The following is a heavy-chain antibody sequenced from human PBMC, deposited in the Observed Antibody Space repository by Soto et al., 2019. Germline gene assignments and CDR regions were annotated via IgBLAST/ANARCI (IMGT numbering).Heavy chain of an antibody. Sequence: PSETLSLTCAVYGGSFSGYYWSWIRQPPGKGLEWIGEINHSGSTNYNPSLKSRVTISVDTSKSQFSLKLSSVTAADTAVYYCARGTYYYGSGSYSHPFRYYYYGMDVWGQGTTVTVSS. CDR3: ARGTYYYGSGSYSHPFRYYYYGMDV. CDR1: GGSFSGYY. D-gene: IGHD3-10*01. CDR2: INHSGST. J-gene: IGHJ6*02. V-gene: IGHV4-34*01.